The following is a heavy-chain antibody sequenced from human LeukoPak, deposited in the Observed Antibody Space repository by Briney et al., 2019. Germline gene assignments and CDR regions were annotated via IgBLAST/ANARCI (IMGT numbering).Heavy chain of an antibody. J-gene: IGHJ3*01. CDR2: IYYSGST. V-gene: IGHV4-31*03. CDR1: GGSISSGGYY. CDR3: ARQAYSDFWSGSNYAFDL. D-gene: IGHD3-3*01. Sequence: SQTLSLTCTVSGGSISSGGYYWSWIRQHPGKGLEWIGYIYYSGSTYYNPSLKSRVTISVDTSKNQFSLKLSSVTAADTAVYYCARQAYSDFWSGSNYAFDLWGQGTMVTVSS.